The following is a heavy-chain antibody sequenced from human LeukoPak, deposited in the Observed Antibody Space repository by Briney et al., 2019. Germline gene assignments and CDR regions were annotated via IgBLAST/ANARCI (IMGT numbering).Heavy chain of an antibody. CDR1: GYTFTSYG. CDR3: ARDLRRATYYYDSSGYYQYYFDY. D-gene: IGHD3-22*01. CDR2: ISAYNGNT. J-gene: IGHJ4*02. V-gene: IGHV1-18*01. Sequence: ASVKASCKASGYTFTSYGISWVRQAPGQGLEWMGWISAYNGNTNYAQKLQGRVTMTTDTSTSTAYMELRSLRSDDTAVYYCARDLRRATYYYDSSGYYQYYFDYWGQGTLVTVSS.